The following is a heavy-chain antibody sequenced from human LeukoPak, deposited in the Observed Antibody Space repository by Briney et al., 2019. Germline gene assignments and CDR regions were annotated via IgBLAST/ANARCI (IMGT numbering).Heavy chain of an antibody. Sequence: SETLSLTCTVSGGPISSGDYYWSWIRQPPGKGLEWIGYIYYSGSTYYNPSLKSRVTISVDTSKNQFSLKLSSVTAADTAVYYCAGAGDYSNYGPDYWGQGTLVTVSS. D-gene: IGHD4-11*01. CDR3: AGAGDYSNYGPDY. CDR2: IYYSGST. CDR1: GGPISSGDYY. J-gene: IGHJ4*02. V-gene: IGHV4-30-4*08.